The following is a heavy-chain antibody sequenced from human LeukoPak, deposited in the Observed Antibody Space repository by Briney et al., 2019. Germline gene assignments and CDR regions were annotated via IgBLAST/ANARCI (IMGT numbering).Heavy chain of an antibody. D-gene: IGHD6-25*01. CDR2: ISSSSSYI. Sequence: GGSLRLSCAASGFTFSSYSMNWVREAPGKGLEWVSSISSSSSYIYYADSVKGRFTISRDNAKNSLYLQMNSLRVEDTAVYFCARWGSELPDDAFDIWGQGTMVTVSS. V-gene: IGHV3-21*06. J-gene: IGHJ3*02. CDR3: ARWGSELPDDAFDI. CDR1: GFTFSSYS.